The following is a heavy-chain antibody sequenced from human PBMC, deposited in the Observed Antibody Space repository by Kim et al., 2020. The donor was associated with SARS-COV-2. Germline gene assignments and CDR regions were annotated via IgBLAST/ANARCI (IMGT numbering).Heavy chain of an antibody. V-gene: IGHV4-59*09. CDR3: ARGRFGELLPDDY. Sequence: NPSLKSRVTISVDTSKNQFSLKRSSVTAADPAVYYCARGRFGELLPDDYWGQGTLVTVSS. J-gene: IGHJ4*02. D-gene: IGHD3-10*01.